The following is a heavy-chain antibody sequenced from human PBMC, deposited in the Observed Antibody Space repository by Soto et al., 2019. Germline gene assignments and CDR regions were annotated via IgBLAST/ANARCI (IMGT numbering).Heavy chain of an antibody. J-gene: IGHJ1*01. Sequence: EVQLLESGGGLVQPGGSLRLSCTASGFTFSDHAMTWVRQAPGKGLQWLSGINGGGSGAYYADSVKGRSTVSRANSNNTLFLQMDSLRVEDTAVYYCAIDLWWYTHWGQGTLVTVSS. V-gene: IGHV3-23*01. CDR3: AIDLWWYTH. CDR1: GFTFSDHA. CDR2: INGGGSGA. D-gene: IGHD2-15*01.